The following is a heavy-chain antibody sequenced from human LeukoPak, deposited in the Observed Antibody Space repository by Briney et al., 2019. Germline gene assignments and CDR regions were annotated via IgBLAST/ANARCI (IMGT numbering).Heavy chain of an antibody. V-gene: IGHV3-7*01. Sequence: QSGGSLRLSCAASGFTFSTSWMNWVRRAPGKGLEWVALIKQHGSEIYYADSVKGRFTISRDDAASSLYLRMHSLRAEDTAVYYCATDRGTYWGQGTLVTVSS. J-gene: IGHJ4*02. CDR3: ATDRGTY. D-gene: IGHD3-10*01. CDR1: GFTFSTSW. CDR2: IKQHGSEI.